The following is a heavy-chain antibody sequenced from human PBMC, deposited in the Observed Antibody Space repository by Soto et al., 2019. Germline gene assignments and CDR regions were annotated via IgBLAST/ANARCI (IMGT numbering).Heavy chain of an antibody. CDR1: GYTFTSYG. J-gene: IGHJ6*02. CDR3: ARDRGVLRYFDCLLDLGAPDYYYGMDV. V-gene: IGHV1-18*01. CDR2: ISAYNGNT. D-gene: IGHD3-9*01. Sequence: GASVKVSCKASGYTFTSYGISWVRQAPGQGLEWMGWISAYNGNTNYAQKLQGRVTMTTDTSTSTAYMELRSLRSDDTAVYYCARDRGVLRYFDCLLDLGAPDYYYGMDVWGQGTTVTVSS.